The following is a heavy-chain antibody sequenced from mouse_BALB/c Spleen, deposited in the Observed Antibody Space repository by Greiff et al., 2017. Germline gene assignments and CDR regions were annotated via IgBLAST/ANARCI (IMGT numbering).Heavy chain of an antibody. D-gene: IGHD3-1*01. CDR1: GYSFTGYF. Sequence: DVQLQESGPELVKPGASVKISCKASGYSFTGYFMNWVMQSHGKSLEWIGRINPYNGDTFYNQKFKGKATLTVDKSSSTAHMELRSLASEDSAVYYCARQGYGSYAMDYWGQGTSVTVSS. CDR3: ARQGYGSYAMDY. CDR2: INPYNGDT. J-gene: IGHJ4*01. V-gene: IGHV1-20*02.